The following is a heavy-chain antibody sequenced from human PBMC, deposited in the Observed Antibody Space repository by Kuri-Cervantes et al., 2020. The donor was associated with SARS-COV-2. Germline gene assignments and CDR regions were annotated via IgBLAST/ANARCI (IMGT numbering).Heavy chain of an antibody. CDR2: IKGDGNEK. V-gene: IGHV3-7*01. J-gene: IGHJ4*02. CDR3: ATRGDYNSGFFDN. D-gene: IGHD3-10*01. CDR1: GFTFSNYW. Sequence: GESLKISCAASGFTFSNYWMTWVRQAPGKGLEWVANIKGDGNEKYYVDSVKGRFTISRDNAKNLLYLEMNSLRGEDTAVYYCATRGDYNSGFFDNWGQGTLVTVSS.